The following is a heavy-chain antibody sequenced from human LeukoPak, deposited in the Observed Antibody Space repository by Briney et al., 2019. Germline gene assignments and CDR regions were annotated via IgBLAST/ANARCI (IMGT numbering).Heavy chain of an antibody. CDR2: IIPILGIA. CDR1: GGTFSSYA. J-gene: IGHJ4*02. D-gene: IGHD1-26*01. Sequence: EASVKVSCKASGGTFSSYAISWVRQAPGQGLEWMGRIIPILGIANYAQKFQGRVTITADESTSTAYMELSSLRSEDTAVYYCARDSGSYSERYFDYWGQGTLVTVSS. CDR3: ARDSGSYSERYFDY. V-gene: IGHV1-69*04.